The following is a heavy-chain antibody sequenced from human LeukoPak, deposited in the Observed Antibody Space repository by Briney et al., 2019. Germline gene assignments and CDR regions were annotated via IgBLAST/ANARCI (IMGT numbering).Heavy chain of an antibody. D-gene: IGHD6-13*01. CDR1: GFTFSSYA. CDR3: AKDHYTDTTGYSSY. Sequence: GGSLRLSCAASGFTFSSYAMSWVRQAPGKGLEWVSAISGSGGSTYYADSVKGRFTISRDNSRNTLYLQMNSLRAEDTAVYYCAKDHYTDTTGYSSYWGQGTLVTVSS. V-gene: IGHV3-23*01. CDR2: ISGSGGST. J-gene: IGHJ4*02.